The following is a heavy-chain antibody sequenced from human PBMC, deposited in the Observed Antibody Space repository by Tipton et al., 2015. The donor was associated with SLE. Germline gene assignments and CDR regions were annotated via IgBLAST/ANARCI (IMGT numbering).Heavy chain of an antibody. CDR2: INHSGNT. CDR3: ARVGGAFDY. CDR1: GGSFSNYY. V-gene: IGHV4-34*01. Sequence: TLSLTCAVYGGSFSNYYWNWIRQPPGKGLEWIGEINHSGNTNYNPSLKSRVTISADTSKNQFSLRLTSVTAADTAVYYCARVGGAFDYWGQGTLVTVSS. J-gene: IGHJ4*02. D-gene: IGHD1-26*01.